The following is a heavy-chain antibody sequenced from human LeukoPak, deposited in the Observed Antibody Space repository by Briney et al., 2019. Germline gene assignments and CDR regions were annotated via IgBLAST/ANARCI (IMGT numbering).Heavy chain of an antibody. Sequence: RGSLRLSCTASGFTFSAYEMNWVHQAPGKGLEWVSYIGSSGSTVYYADSVKGRFTISRDNAKNSLYMQMESLRDEDTAIYYCARDTLEYSNSPDALDIWGQGTMVTVSS. CDR3: ARDTLEYSNSPDALDI. J-gene: IGHJ3*02. CDR1: GFTFSAYE. CDR2: IGSSGSTV. D-gene: IGHD4-23*01. V-gene: IGHV3-48*03.